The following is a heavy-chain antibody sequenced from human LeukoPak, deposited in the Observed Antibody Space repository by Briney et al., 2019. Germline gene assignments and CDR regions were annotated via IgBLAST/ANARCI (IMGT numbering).Heavy chain of an antibody. CDR1: GFTFSSYS. Sequence: GGSLRLSCAASGFTFSSYSMNWVRQAPGKGLEWVSSISSSSSYIYYADSVKGRFTISRDNAKNSLYLQMNSLRAEDTAVYYRARVGYYDSSGHDAFDIWGQGTMVTVSS. CDR3: ARVGYYDSSGHDAFDI. CDR2: ISSSSSYI. J-gene: IGHJ3*02. D-gene: IGHD3-22*01. V-gene: IGHV3-21*01.